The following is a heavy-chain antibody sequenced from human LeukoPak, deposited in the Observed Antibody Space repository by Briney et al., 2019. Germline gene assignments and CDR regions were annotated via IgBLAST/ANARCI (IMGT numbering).Heavy chain of an antibody. CDR1: GVSVSSGSYY. J-gene: IGHJ5*02. CDR3: ARADCSSTSCGLDP. CDR2: IYYSGST. D-gene: IGHD2-2*01. V-gene: IGHV4-61*01. Sequence: PSETLSLTYTVSGVSVSSGSYYWSWIRQPPGKGLEWIGYIYYSGSTNYNPSLKSRVTISVDTSKNQFSLKLSSVTAADTAVYYCARADCSSTSCGLDPWGQGTLVTVSS.